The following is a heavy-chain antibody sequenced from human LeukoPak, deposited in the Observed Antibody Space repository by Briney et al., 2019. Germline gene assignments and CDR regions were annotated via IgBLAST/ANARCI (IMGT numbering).Heavy chain of an antibody. D-gene: IGHD3-10*01. CDR1: GFTFNNYG. CDR2: IRYNGNNQ. CDR3: AKDSAFYYIDV. J-gene: IGHJ6*03. Sequence: GGSLRLSCAASGFTFNNYGMHWVRQAPGKGLEWVAFIRYNGNNQYYADSVKGRFTVSRDNSKNTLYLQMNSLKGDDTAVYYCAKDSAFYYIDVWGKGTTVIISS. V-gene: IGHV3-30*02.